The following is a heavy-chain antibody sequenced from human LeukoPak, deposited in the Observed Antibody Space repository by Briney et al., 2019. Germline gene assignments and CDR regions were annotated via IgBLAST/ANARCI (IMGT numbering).Heavy chain of an antibody. Sequence: GGSLRLSCAAAGFIFSSYSMHWVRQAPGKGLEWVAVLSYDGSKKYYPESVRGRFTISRDNSKNTLYLQMNSLRAKDTAVYYCAKVPIRKGIPYYFDYWGQGTLVTVSS. CDR2: LSYDGSKK. V-gene: IGHV3-30*18. CDR1: GFIFSSYS. CDR3: AKVPIRKGIPYYFDY. J-gene: IGHJ4*02. D-gene: IGHD1-14*01.